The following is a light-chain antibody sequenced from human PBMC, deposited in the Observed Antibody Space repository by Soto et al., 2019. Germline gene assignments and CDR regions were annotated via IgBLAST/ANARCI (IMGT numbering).Light chain of an antibody. CDR3: SSYTSRSTLV. CDR1: SSDVGGYNY. Sequence: HSALTQPASVSGSPGKSITISCTVTSSDVGGYNYVSWYQQHPGKAPKLMIYEVTNRPSGVSNRFSGSKSGNTASLTISGLQAEDEADYYCSSYTSRSTLVFGTGTKVTVL. J-gene: IGLJ1*01. CDR2: EVT. V-gene: IGLV2-14*01.